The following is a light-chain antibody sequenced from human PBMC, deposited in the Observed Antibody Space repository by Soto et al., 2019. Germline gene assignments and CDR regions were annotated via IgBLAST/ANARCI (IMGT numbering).Light chain of an antibody. CDR3: QTWVSGIVV. CDR1: SGHSNYA. CDR2: LNSDGSH. J-gene: IGLJ2*01. Sequence: QLVLTQSPSASASLGASVKLTCTLSSGHSNYAIAWHQQQSEKGPRYLMKLNSDGSHSKGDGIPDRFSGSSSGAERYLTXXXXXXXXXAXYYCQTWVSGIVVFGGGTKLTV. V-gene: IGLV4-69*01.